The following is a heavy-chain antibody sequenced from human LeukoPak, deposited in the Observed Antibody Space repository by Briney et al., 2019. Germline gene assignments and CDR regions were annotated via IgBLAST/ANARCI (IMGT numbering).Heavy chain of an antibody. CDR3: AKDSRYSVPTPATHGLDY. CDR1: GFTFSSYG. J-gene: IGHJ4*02. D-gene: IGHD5-18*01. CDR2: ISYDGSNK. V-gene: IGHV3-30*18. Sequence: PGGSLRLSCAASGFTFSSYGMHWVRQAPGKGLEWVAVISYDGSNKYYADSVKGRFTISRDNSKNTLYLQMNSLRAEDTAVYYCAKDSRYSVPTPATHGLDYWGQGTLVTVSS.